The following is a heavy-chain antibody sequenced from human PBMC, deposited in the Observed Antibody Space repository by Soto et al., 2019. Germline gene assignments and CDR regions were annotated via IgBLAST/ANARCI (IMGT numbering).Heavy chain of an antibody. V-gene: IGHV3-15*01. D-gene: IGHD4-17*01. J-gene: IGHJ4*02. CDR2: IKSKTDGGTT. Sequence: EVQLVESGGGLVKPGGSLRLSCAASGFTFSNAWMSWVRQPPGTGLEWVGRIKSKTDGGTTDYAAPVKGRFTISRDDSNDTLYQQMISLRTGDTAVECWTTDLNRWTRVTTFWGQGTLGNVSS. CDR1: GFTFSNAW. CDR3: TTDLNRWTRVTTF.